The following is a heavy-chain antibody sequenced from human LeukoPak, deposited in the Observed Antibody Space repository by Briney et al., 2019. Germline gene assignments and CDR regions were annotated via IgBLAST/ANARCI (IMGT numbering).Heavy chain of an antibody. CDR3: ARHADSSGYLDAFDI. CDR1: GGSISSSSYY. J-gene: IGHJ3*02. D-gene: IGHD3-22*01. Sequence: SETLSLTCNVSGGSISSSSYYWGWIRQPPGKGLEWIGNIYYSGSTYYSPSLKSRVTISVDTSKNQFSLKLSSVTAADTAVYYCARHADSSGYLDAFDIWGQGTMVTVSS. CDR2: IYYSGST. V-gene: IGHV4-39*01.